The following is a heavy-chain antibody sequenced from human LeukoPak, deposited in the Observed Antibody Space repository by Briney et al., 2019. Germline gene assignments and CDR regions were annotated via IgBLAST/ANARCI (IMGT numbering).Heavy chain of an antibody. CDR1: GYTFTSYG. J-gene: IGHJ3*02. V-gene: IGHV1-18*01. Sequence: ASVKVSCKASGYTFTSYGISWVRQAPGQGLEWMGWISAYNGNTNYAQKLQGRVTMTTDTSTSTAYMELRSLRSDDTAVYYCARELGSLHYGDAIDAFDIWGQGTMVTVSS. CDR2: ISAYNGNT. CDR3: ARELGSLHYGDAIDAFDI. D-gene: IGHD3-10*01.